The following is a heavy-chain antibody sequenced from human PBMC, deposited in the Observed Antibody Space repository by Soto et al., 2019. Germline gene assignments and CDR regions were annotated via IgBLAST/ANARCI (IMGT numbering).Heavy chain of an antibody. CDR1: GGSISSGDYY. CDR3: ARAGPATPFPYYYYGMDV. J-gene: IGHJ6*02. D-gene: IGHD2-15*01. Sequence: PSETLSLTCTVSGGSISSGDYYWSWIRQPPGKGLEWIGYIYYSGSTYYNPSLKSRVTISVDTSKNQFSLKLSSVTAADTAVYYCARAGPATPFPYYYYGMDVWGQGTTVTVSS. V-gene: IGHV4-30-4*01. CDR2: IYYSGST.